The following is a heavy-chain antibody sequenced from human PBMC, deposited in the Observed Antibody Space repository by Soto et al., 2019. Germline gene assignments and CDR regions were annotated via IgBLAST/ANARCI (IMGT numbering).Heavy chain of an antibody. CDR2: INPDNDGT. CDR1: GYTFSDYY. CDR3: ARSVRGHDAFDI. J-gene: IGHJ3*02. D-gene: IGHD3-10*02. Sequence: QVQLVQSGAEVKKPGASLKVSCKTSGYTFSDYYMHWVRQAPGQGLEWMGWINPDNDGTNYAQKFQGRISMTGDTSITTAYLELSGLRYDDTAIYYCARSVRGHDAFDIWVQGTMVTVSS. V-gene: IGHV1-2*02.